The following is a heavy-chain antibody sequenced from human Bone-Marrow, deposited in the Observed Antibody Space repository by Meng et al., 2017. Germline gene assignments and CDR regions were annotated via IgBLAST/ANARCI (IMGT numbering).Heavy chain of an antibody. CDR1: GFTFSSYS. CDR2: ISSSSSYI. V-gene: IGHV3-21*01. Sequence: GESLKISCAASGFTFSSYSMNWVRQAPGKGLEWVSSISSSSSYIYYADSVKGRFTISRDNSKNTLYLQMNSLRAEDTAVYYCATRGVDYGDYYYYGMDVWGQGTTVTVSS. CDR3: ATRGVDYGDYYYYGMDV. D-gene: IGHD4-17*01. J-gene: IGHJ6*02.